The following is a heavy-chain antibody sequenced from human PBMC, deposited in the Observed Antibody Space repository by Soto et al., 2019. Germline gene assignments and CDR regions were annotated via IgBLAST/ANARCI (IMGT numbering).Heavy chain of an antibody. CDR2: IRSSGSTI. J-gene: IGHJ4*02. V-gene: IGHV3-48*03. D-gene: IGHD3-10*01. CDR1: GFTFSSYE. CDR3: ARGLMVRGVGY. Sequence: GGSLRLSCAASGFTFSSYEMHWVRQAPGKGLEWVSYIRSSGSTIYYADSVKGRFTISRDNAKNTLYLQMNSLRAEDTAVYYWARGLMVRGVGYWGQGSLVTVSS.